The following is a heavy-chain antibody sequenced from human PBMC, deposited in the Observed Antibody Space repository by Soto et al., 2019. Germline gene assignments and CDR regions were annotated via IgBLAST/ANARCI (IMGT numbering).Heavy chain of an antibody. V-gene: IGHV3-30*18. Sequence: GGSLRLSCAASGFTFSSYGMHWVRQAPGKGLEWVAVISYDGSNKYYADSVKGRFTISRDNSKNTLYLQMNSLRAEDTAVYYCAKDQRYYDSSGYPGYWGQGTRVTVS. CDR2: ISYDGSNK. CDR1: GFTFSSYG. CDR3: AKDQRYYDSSGYPGY. J-gene: IGHJ4*02. D-gene: IGHD3-22*01.